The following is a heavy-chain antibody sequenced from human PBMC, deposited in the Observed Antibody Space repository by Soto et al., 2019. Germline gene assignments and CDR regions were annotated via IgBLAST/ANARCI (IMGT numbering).Heavy chain of an antibody. J-gene: IGHJ4*02. V-gene: IGHV3-23*01. CDR3: AKEVHSSSWYGVPDYYFDD. CDR2: ISGSGGST. CDR1: GFTFSSYA. D-gene: IGHD6-13*01. Sequence: GGSLRLSCAASGFTFSSYAMSWVRQAPGKGLEWVSAISGSGGSTYYADSVKGRFTISRDNSKNTLYLQMNSLRAEDTAVYYCAKEVHSSSWYGVPDYYFDDRGQGTPVTVSS.